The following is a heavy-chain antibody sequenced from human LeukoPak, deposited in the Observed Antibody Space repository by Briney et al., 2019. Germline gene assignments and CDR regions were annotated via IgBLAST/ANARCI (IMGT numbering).Heavy chain of an antibody. D-gene: IGHD1-26*01. Sequence: PGRSLRLSCAASGFTFSSYAMHWVRQAPGKGLEWVAVISYDGSNKYYADSVKGRFTISRDNSKNTLYLQMNSLRAEGTAVYYCARAWSGSYGYWGQGTLVTVSS. CDR2: ISYDGSNK. J-gene: IGHJ4*02. CDR1: GFTFSSYA. CDR3: ARAWSGSYGY. V-gene: IGHV3-30*04.